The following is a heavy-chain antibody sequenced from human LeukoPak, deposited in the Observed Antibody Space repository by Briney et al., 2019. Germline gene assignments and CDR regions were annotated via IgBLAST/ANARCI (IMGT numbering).Heavy chain of an antibody. Sequence: GGSLRLSCAASGFTFSRYAMHWVRQAPGKGLEYVSAISSDGSSTYYANAVKGRFTISRDNSKNTLYLQMGSLRAEDMAVYYCARRESSGHYDYWAREPWSPSPQ. J-gene: IGHJ4*02. D-gene: IGHD3-22*01. CDR1: GFTFSRYA. CDR3: ARRESSGHYDY. CDR2: ISSDGSST. V-gene: IGHV3-64*01.